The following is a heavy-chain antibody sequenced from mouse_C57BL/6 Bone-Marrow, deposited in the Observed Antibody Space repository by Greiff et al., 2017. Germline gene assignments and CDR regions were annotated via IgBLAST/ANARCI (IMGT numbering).Heavy chain of an antibody. CDR2: ISNGGGST. CDR3: ARRGLLRYYAMDY. D-gene: IGHD1-1*01. V-gene: IGHV5-12*01. Sequence: DVKLVESGGGLVQPGGSLKLSCAASGFTFSDYYMYWVRQTPEKRLEWVAYISNGGGSTYYPDTVKGRFTISRDNAKNTLYLQMSRLKSEDTAMYYCARRGLLRYYAMDYWGQGTSVTVSS. J-gene: IGHJ4*01. CDR1: GFTFSDYY.